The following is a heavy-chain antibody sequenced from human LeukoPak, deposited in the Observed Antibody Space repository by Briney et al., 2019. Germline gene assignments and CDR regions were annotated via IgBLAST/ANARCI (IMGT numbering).Heavy chain of an antibody. CDR2: IYYSGST. V-gene: IGHV4-39*07. CDR1: GGSISSSSYY. CDR3: AILYSRKDY. Sequence: SETLSLTCTVSGGSISSSSYYWGWIRQPPGKGLEWIGSIYYSGSTYYNPSLKSRVTISVDTSKNQFSLKLSSATAADTAVYYCAILYSRKDYWGQGTLVTVSS. J-gene: IGHJ4*02. D-gene: IGHD5-18*01.